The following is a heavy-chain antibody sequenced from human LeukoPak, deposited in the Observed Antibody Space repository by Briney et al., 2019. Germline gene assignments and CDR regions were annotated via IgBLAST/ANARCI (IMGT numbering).Heavy chain of an antibody. CDR1: GYTFTSYG. CDR2: ISAYNGNT. D-gene: IGHD3-10*01. CDR3: ARANYYGSGSYAGSAFDI. V-gene: IGHV1-18*01. Sequence: ASVKVSCKASGYTFTSYGISWVRQAPGQGLEWMGWISAYNGNTNYAQKLQGRVTMTTDTSTSTAYMELRSLRSDDTAVYYCARANYYGSGSYAGSAFDIWGQGTMVTVSS. J-gene: IGHJ3*02.